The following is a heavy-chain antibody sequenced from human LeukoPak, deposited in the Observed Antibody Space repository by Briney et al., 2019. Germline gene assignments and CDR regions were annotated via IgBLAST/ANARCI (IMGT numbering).Heavy chain of an antibody. CDR1: GDSITNSNYY. V-gene: IGHV4-39*01. CDR3: ARTEVVAVLTTVTSKSIYFDY. CDR2: IFYNGGP. J-gene: IGHJ4*02. D-gene: IGHD4-17*01. Sequence: SETLSLTCTASGDSITNSNYYWGWVRQSPGRGLEWLGNIFYNGGPYYNPSFKSRVAISVDTSKNQFSLKLSSVTAADTAVYYCARTEVVAVLTTVTSKSIYFDYWGQGTLVTVSS.